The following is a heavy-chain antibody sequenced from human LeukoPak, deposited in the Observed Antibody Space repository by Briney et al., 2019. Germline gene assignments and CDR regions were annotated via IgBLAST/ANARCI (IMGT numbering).Heavy chain of an antibody. CDR2: ISWDGGST. D-gene: IGHD3-22*01. CDR3: AKGRVSYYYDSSGYYGDFDY. J-gene: IGHJ4*02. V-gene: IGHV3-43*01. CDR1: GFTFDDYT. Sequence: PGGSLRLSCAASGFTFDDYTMHWVRQAPGKGLEWVSLISWDGGSTYYADSVKGRFTISRDNSKNSLYLQMNSLRTEDTALYYCAKGRVSYYYDSSGYYGDFDYWGQGTLVTVSS.